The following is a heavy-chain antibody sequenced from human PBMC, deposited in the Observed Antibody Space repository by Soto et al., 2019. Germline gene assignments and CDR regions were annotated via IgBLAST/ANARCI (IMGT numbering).Heavy chain of an antibody. Sequence: PSETLSLTCSVSGGSISGYYWSWIRQPPGKGLQWIGYIYYSGSTNYNPSLKSRVTISVDTSKNQFFLKLSSVTAADTAVYYCAREAPGTSYFDCWGRGTQVTVSS. CDR2: IYYSGST. D-gene: IGHD6-13*01. CDR1: GGSISGYY. J-gene: IGHJ4*02. V-gene: IGHV4-59*01. CDR3: AREAPGTSYFDC.